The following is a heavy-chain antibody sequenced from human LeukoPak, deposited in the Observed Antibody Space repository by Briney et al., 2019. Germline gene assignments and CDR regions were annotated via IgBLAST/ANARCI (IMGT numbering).Heavy chain of an antibody. V-gene: IGHV1-24*01. J-gene: IGHJ1*01. CDR2: FDPEDAET. CDR1: GYTFTSYD. D-gene: IGHD3-3*01. Sequence: GASVTVSCRASGYTFTSYDINWVRQATGQGLEWMGGFDPEDAETLYAQKFQGRVTLTEDSSADTAYMELSSLTSEDTAVYYCATGDDLQDYFHHWGQGTLVIVSS. CDR3: ATGDDLQDYFHH.